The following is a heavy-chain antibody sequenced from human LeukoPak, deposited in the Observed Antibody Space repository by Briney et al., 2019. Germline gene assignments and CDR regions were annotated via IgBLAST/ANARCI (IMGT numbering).Heavy chain of an antibody. CDR1: GFTFSDYY. D-gene: IGHD3-10*01. CDR2: ISSSGSTI. V-gene: IGHV3-11*04. Sequence: GGSLRLSCAASGFTFSDYYMSWIRRAPGKGLEWVSYISSSGSTIYYADSVRGRFTISRDNAKNSLYLQMNSLRAEDTAVYYCARISTMVRGPTDYWGQGTLVTVSS. CDR3: ARISTMVRGPTDY. J-gene: IGHJ4*02.